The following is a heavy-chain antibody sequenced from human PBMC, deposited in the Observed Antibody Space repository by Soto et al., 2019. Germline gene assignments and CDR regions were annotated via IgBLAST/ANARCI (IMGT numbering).Heavy chain of an antibody. D-gene: IGHD1-26*01. Sequence: HPVGSLRLSCAGSGFTFSNYAMSWVRQAPGKGLAWVSAISGSGGSTYYADSVKGRFTISRDNSKNTLYLQMNSLRAEDTALYYCAKVPVGATGRFDYWGQGTLVTVSS. CDR3: AKVPVGATGRFDY. V-gene: IGHV3-23*01. CDR2: ISGSGGST. J-gene: IGHJ4*02. CDR1: GFTFSNYA.